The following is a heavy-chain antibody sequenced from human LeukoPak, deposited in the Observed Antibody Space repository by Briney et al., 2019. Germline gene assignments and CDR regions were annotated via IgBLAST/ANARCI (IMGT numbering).Heavy chain of an antibody. CDR2: IKQDGSEK. D-gene: IGHD4-11*01. Sequence: PGGSLRLSCAASGFSFSSYWMSWVRQAPGKGPEWVASIKQDGSEKFYVDSLRGRFTISRDNAKNSLYLQMNSLRAEDTAVYYCAREEHSNYVHWGQGALVTVSS. CDR1: GFSFSSYW. V-gene: IGHV3-7*01. CDR3: AREEHSNYVH. J-gene: IGHJ4*02.